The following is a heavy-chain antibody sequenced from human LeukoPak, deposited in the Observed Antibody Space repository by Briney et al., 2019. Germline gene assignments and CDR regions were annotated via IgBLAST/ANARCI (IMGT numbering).Heavy chain of an antibody. J-gene: IGHJ4*02. Sequence: GGSLRLSCAASGFTFSSYAMSWVRQAPGKGLEWVSAISGSGGSTYYADSVKGRFTISRDNSKNTLYLQMNSLRAEDTAVYYCAKSSLRYFDWLLPLDYWGQGTLVTVSS. CDR1: GFTFSSYA. CDR2: ISGSGGST. V-gene: IGHV3-23*01. CDR3: AKSSLRYFDWLLPLDY. D-gene: IGHD3-9*01.